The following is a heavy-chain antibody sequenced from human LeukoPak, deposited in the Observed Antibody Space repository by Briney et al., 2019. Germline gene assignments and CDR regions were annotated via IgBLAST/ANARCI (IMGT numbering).Heavy chain of an antibody. D-gene: IGHD6-13*01. J-gene: IGHJ4*02. Sequence: SGTLSLTCTVSGGSISSYYWSWIRQPPGKGLEWIGYIYYSGSTNYNPSLKSRVTISVDTSKNQFSLKLSSVTAADTAVYYCARLVAGIAATGHFDYWGQGTLVTVSS. V-gene: IGHV4-59*08. CDR2: IYYSGST. CDR3: ARLVAGIAATGHFDY. CDR1: GGSISSYY.